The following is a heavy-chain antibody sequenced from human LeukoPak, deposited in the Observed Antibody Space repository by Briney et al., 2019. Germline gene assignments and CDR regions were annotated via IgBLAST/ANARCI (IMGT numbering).Heavy chain of an antibody. CDR2: IKQDGSEK. V-gene: IGHV3-7*01. Sequence: PGGSLRLSCAASGFTFSSYWMSWVHQAPGKGLEWVANIKQDGSEKYYVDSVKGRFTISRDNAKNSLYLQMNSLRAEDTAVYYCARVDSSGWYEVDYYYGMDVWGQGTTVTVSS. D-gene: IGHD6-19*01. CDR3: ARVDSSGWYEVDYYYGMDV. CDR1: GFTFSSYW. J-gene: IGHJ6*02.